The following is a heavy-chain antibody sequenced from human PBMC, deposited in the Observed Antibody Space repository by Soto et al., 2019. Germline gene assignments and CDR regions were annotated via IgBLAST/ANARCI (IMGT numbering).Heavy chain of an antibody. J-gene: IGHJ6*02. D-gene: IGHD3-3*02. Sequence: XGSLRLSGAASGFTFVTYCMRWVRQAAGKGLGWVAVISYDGSNKYCADSVKGRFTISRDNSKNTLYLQMNSLRAEDTAVYYCAKDRVIFGVVIISRYGMDVWGQGTPVTVSS. CDR2: ISYDGSNK. V-gene: IGHV3-30*18. CDR3: AKDRVIFGVVIISRYGMDV. CDR1: GFTFVTYC.